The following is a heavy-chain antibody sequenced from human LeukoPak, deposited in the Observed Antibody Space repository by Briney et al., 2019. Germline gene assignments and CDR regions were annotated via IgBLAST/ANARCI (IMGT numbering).Heavy chain of an antibody. CDR1: GFTFSNYG. D-gene: IGHD6-13*01. CDR3: ARDPRYTSSSIDY. Sequence: GGSLRLSCVASGFTFSNYGMHWVRQAPGKGLEWVAFIWYDGSNKDYADSVKGRFTISRVESKNTMYLQMNSLRVEDTAVYYCARDPRYTSSSIDYWGQGTLVTVSS. CDR2: IWYDGSNK. V-gene: IGHV3-33*01. J-gene: IGHJ4*02.